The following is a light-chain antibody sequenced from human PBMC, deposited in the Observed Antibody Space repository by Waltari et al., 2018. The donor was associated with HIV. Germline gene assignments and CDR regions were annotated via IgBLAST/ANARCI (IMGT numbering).Light chain of an antibody. J-gene: IGLJ3*02. CDR3: AAWDDSLNGWV. CDR1: SSNIGSNT. V-gene: IGLV1-44*01. Sequence: QSVLTQPPSASGTPGQRVTIACSGSSSNIGSNTVNWYQQLPGTAPKLLIYRNNQPPSGVPDRVSGSKSGTSASLAISGLQSEDEADYYCAAWDDSLNGWVFGGGTKLTVL. CDR2: RNN.